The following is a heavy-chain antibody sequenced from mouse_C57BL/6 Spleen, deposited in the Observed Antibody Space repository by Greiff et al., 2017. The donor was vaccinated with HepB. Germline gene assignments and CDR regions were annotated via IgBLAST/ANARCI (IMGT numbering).Heavy chain of an antibody. V-gene: IGHV1-50*01. Sequence: QVQLQQPGAELVKPGASVKLSCKASGYTFTSYWMQWVKQRPGQGLEWIGEIDPSDSYTNYNQKFKGKATLTVDTSSSTAYMHSSSLTSEDSAVYYYARKVTTVVADAMDYWGQGTSVTVSS. CDR3: ARKVTTVVADAMDY. CDR1: GYTFTSYW. CDR2: IDPSDSYT. D-gene: IGHD1-1*01. J-gene: IGHJ4*01.